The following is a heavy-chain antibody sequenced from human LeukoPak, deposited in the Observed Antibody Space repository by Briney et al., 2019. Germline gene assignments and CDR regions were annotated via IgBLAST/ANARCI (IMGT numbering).Heavy chain of an antibody. D-gene: IGHD6-13*01. CDR1: GGSISSYY. CDR2: IYYSGST. CDR3: ARDRAEQQLVNGGFDY. Sequence: SETLSLTCTVSGGSISSYYWSWIRQPPGKGLEWIGYIYYSGSTNYNPSLKSRVTISVDTSKNQFSLKLSSVTAADTAVYYCARDRAEQQLVNGGFDYWGQGTLVTVSS. J-gene: IGHJ4*02. V-gene: IGHV4-59*01.